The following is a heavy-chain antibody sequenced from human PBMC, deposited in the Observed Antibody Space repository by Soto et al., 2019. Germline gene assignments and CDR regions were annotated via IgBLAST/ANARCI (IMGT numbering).Heavy chain of an antibody. D-gene: IGHD2-21*02. Sequence: GGSLRLSCSASGFTFSNAWMIWVRQAPGKGLEWVGRIKRISDGGTTDYAAPVKGRFTISRDDSANTLYLQMNSLKTADTAVYSCDVTDSIDYWGPGALVTVSS. V-gene: IGHV3-15*01. CDR2: IKRISDGGTT. CDR3: DVTDSIDY. CDR1: GFTFSNAW. J-gene: IGHJ4*02.